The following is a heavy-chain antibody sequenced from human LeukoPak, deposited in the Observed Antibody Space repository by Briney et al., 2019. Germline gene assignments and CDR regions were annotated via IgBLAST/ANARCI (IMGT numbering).Heavy chain of an antibody. Sequence: SVKVSCKASGGTFSSYAISWVRQAPGQGLEWMGGIIPIFGTANYAQKFQGRVTITTDESTSTAYMELSSLRSEDTAVYYCAGATDPVRFSSSYYFDYGGQGTLVTVSS. CDR3: AGATDPVRFSSSYYFDY. J-gene: IGHJ4*02. V-gene: IGHV1-69*05. CDR1: GGTFSSYA. CDR2: IIPIFGTA. D-gene: IGHD3-3*01.